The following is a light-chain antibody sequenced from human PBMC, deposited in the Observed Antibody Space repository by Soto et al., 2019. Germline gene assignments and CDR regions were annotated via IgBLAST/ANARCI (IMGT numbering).Light chain of an antibody. CDR1: QIFNNY. Sequence: DIQMTQSPSALSVSVGARVTMTCRASQIFNNYLYWYQQKPGKAPNLLIYSASSLKNGVPSRFCGNPSGKDYNLAMSSLQPDISATYYCQKGFPIHWTFGKGTKVEVK. CDR2: SAS. V-gene: IGKV1-39*01. J-gene: IGKJ1*01. CDR3: QKGFPIHWT.